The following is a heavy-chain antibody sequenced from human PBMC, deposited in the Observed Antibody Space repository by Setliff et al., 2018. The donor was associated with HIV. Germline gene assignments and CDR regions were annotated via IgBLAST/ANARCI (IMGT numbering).Heavy chain of an antibody. CDR2: ISYSGST. Sequence: SETLSLTCAVYGGSFSGYYWSWIRQPPGKGLEWIGYISYSGSTNYNPSLESRVAMSVDTSKQQFSLEVSSVTAADTAVYYCARTRGYSYGTLAGFDYWGRGSLVTVSS. D-gene: IGHD5-18*01. CDR3: ARTRGYSYGTLAGFDY. J-gene: IGHJ4*01. V-gene: IGHV4-59*01. CDR1: GGSFSGYY.